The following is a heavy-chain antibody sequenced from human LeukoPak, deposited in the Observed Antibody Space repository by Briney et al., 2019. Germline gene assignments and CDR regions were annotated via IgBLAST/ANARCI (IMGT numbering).Heavy chain of an antibody. CDR3: ARLYTKQQLVGF. CDR2: ISLSSDTI. D-gene: IGHD6-13*01. CDR1: GFTFSDYY. Sequence: GGSLRLSCTASGFTFSDYYMSWIHQAPGKGLEWVSYISLSSDTIYYADSVKGRFTISRDNAKNSLYLQMNSLRAEDTAVYYCARLYTKQQLVGFWGQGTLVTVSS. J-gene: IGHJ4*02. V-gene: IGHV3-11*01.